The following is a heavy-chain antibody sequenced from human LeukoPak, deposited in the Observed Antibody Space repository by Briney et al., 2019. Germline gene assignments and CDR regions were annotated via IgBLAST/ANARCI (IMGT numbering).Heavy chain of an antibody. J-gene: IGHJ6*03. Sequence: SETLSLTCAVYGGSFSGYYWSWIRQPPGKGLEWVGEINHSGSTNYNPSLKSRVTISVDTSKNQFSLKLSSVTAADTAVYYCARGREVQYYYYMDVWGKGTTVTVSS. V-gene: IGHV4-34*01. CDR3: ARGREVQYYYYMDV. CDR2: INHSGST. CDR1: GGSFSGYY.